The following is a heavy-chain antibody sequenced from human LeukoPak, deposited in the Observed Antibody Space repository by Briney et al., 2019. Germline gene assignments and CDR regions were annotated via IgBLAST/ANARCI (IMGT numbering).Heavy chain of an antibody. Sequence: TEGSLRLSCGASGFTFSTYARTWVRQAPGKGLEWFSAITGGGDSTYYADSVKGRFTISRDNSKSTLYLQMNSLRAEATAVYFCAKDRTYYYGSSGYFTYWGQGTLVTVSS. J-gene: IGHJ4*02. D-gene: IGHD3-22*01. CDR3: AKDRTYYYGSSGYFTY. V-gene: IGHV3-23*01. CDR1: GFTFSTYA. CDR2: ITGGGDST.